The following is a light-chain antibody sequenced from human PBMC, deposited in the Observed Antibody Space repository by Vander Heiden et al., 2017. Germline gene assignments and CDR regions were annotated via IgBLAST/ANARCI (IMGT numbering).Light chain of an antibody. CDR3: QRRSNWPRT. Sequence: EIVLTQSPATLSLSPGERATLSCRASQSVSSYLACYQQKPGQAPRLLIYDASNTATGIPARFSGSSSGTDFTLTISILDPEDFAVYYCQRRSNWPRTFGQGTRMEIK. V-gene: IGKV3-11*01. CDR2: DAS. J-gene: IGKJ5*01. CDR1: QSVSSY.